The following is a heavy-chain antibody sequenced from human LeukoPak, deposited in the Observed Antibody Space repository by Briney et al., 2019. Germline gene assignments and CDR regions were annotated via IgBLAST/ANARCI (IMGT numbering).Heavy chain of an antibody. CDR1: GFTFSSYS. CDR2: ISSSSSYI. J-gene: IGHJ4*02. D-gene: IGHD3-22*01. CDR3: ATGGVHYYDSSADY. V-gene: IGHV3-21*01. Sequence: GGSLRLSCAASGFTFSSYSMNWVRQAPGKGLEWVSSISSSSSYIYYADSVKGRFTISRDNAKNSLYLQMNSLRGEDTAVYYCATGGVHYYDSSADYWGQGTLVTVSS.